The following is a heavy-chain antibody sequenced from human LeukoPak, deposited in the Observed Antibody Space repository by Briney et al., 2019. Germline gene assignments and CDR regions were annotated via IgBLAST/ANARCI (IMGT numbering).Heavy chain of an antibody. CDR2: ISYDGSNK. J-gene: IGHJ4*02. CDR3: ARGGSLRAYYFDY. D-gene: IGHD2-15*01. CDR1: GFTLSSYA. Sequence: GRSLRLSCAASGFTLSSYAMHWVRQAPGKGLEWVAVISYDGSNKYYADSVKGRFNISRDNSKNTLYLQMNSLRAEDTAVYYCARGGSLRAYYFDYWGQGTLVTVSS. V-gene: IGHV3-30*04.